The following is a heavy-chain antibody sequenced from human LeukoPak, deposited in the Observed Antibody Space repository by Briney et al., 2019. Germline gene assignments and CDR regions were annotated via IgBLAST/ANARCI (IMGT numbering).Heavy chain of an antibody. J-gene: IGHJ6*02. CDR1: GGSISSYY. Sequence: SETLSLTCTVSGGSISSYYWSWIRQPPGKGLEWIGYIYYSGSTNYNPSLKSRVTISVDTSKNQFSLKLSSVTAADTAVYYCARQGTPKGSGWPGGMDVWGQGTTVTVSS. V-gene: IGHV4-59*08. CDR3: ARQGTPKGSGWPGGMDV. D-gene: IGHD6-19*01. CDR2: IYYSGST.